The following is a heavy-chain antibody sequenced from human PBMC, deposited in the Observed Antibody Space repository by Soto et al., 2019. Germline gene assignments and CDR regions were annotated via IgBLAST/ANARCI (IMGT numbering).Heavy chain of an antibody. CDR3: ARDLGIAVAGRTYYYYGMDF. Sequence: SQTLALTCAISGDSVSSNSAAWNWIGQSPSRGLEWLGRTYYRSKWYHDYAVSVKSRITINPDTSKNQFSLQLNPVTLDDTAVYYCARDLGIAVAGRTYYYYGMDFWGQGTTVTVSS. CDR2: TYYRSKWYH. V-gene: IGHV6-1*01. D-gene: IGHD6-19*01. CDR1: GDSVSSNSAA. J-gene: IGHJ6*02.